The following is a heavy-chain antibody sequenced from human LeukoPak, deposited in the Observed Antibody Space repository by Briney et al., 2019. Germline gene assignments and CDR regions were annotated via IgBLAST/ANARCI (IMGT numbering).Heavy chain of an antibody. J-gene: IGHJ5*02. CDR1: GGSINSGSYY. CDR2: IYTSGST. D-gene: IGHD6-13*01. Sequence: PSQTLSLTCTVSGGSINSGSYYWSWIRQPAGKGLEWIGRIYTSGSTSYNPSLKSRVTISVDTSKNQFSLKLSSVTAADTAVYYCARDRSSSWSAIHWFDPWGQGTLVTVSS. CDR3: ARDRSSSWSAIHWFDP. V-gene: IGHV4-61*02.